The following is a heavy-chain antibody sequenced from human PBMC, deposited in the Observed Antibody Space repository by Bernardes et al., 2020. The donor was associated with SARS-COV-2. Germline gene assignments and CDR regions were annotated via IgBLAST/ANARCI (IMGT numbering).Heavy chain of an antibody. CDR2: INTDGSNT. D-gene: IGHD3-16*02. Sequence: GGSLRLSCTVSGFTFSGYWMHWVRQAPGKGLLWVSRINTDGSNTNYADSVKGRFTVSRDNAKNTLYLQMNSLRAEDTAVYYCAREGYDYIWGTYLAGDYWGQGTLVTVSS. J-gene: IGHJ4*02. CDR1: GFTFSGYW. CDR3: AREGYDYIWGTYLAGDY. V-gene: IGHV3-74*01.